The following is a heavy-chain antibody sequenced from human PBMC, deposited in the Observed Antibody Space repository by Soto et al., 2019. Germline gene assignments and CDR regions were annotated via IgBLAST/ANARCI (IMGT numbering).Heavy chain of an antibody. CDR2: LYHSGST. D-gene: IGHD5-18*01. V-gene: IGHV4-30-2*01. Sequence: SLTCAVSGGSISSGGYSWSWIRQPPGKGLEWIGYLYHSGSTYYNPSLKSRVTISVDRSKNQFSLEVSSVTAADTAVYYCARSTGGYSYGFGCFDPCGQGTLVTVSS. J-gene: IGHJ5*02. CDR1: GGSISSGGYS. CDR3: ARSTGGYSYGFGCFDP.